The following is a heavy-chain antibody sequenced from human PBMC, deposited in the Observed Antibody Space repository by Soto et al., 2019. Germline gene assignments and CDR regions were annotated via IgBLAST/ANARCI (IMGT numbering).Heavy chain of an antibody. D-gene: IGHD4-17*01. CDR1: GFTLSSYS. CDR3: AGGNDYGDYGDDAFDI. CDR2: ISSSSSYI. Sequence: EVQLVESGGGLVKPGGSLSLSCAPSGFTLSSYSMNWVRQAPGKGLEWVSSISSSSSYIYYADSVKGRFTISRDNAKNSLYLQMNSLRAEDTAVYYCAGGNDYGDYGDDAFDIWGQGTMVTVSS. V-gene: IGHV3-21*01. J-gene: IGHJ3*02.